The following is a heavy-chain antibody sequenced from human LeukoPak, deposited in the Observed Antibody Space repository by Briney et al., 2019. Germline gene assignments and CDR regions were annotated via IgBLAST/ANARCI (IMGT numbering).Heavy chain of an antibody. CDR1: GLTFTDYY. D-gene: IGHD6-19*01. V-gene: IGHV3-11*01. CDR2: ISSNGGTI. Sequence: GGSLRLSCATSGLTFTDYYMSWIRQAPGKGLEWISYISSNGGTIYYADSVKGRFTISRDNARKSVYLQMNSLRAEDTAIYYCARTQQWLVSGFDPWGQGTLATVSS. J-gene: IGHJ5*02. CDR3: ARTQQWLVSGFDP.